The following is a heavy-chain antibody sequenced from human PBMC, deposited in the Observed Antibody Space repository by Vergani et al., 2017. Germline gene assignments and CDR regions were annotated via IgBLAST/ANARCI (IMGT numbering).Heavy chain of an antibody. V-gene: IGHV4-59*01. J-gene: IGHJ4*02. CDR1: GGSLSGYY. Sequence: QVQLQESGPGLVRPSETLSLTCTVSGGSLSGYYWNWIRQTPGEGLEWIGYVEDSGYFNYNPSLKTRVSMSSDASKNQFPLMFSSATVADTAVYYWARSIVSRNPPDYFDSWGQGTLVTVSS. D-gene: IGHD1-14*01. CDR3: ARSIVSRNPPDYFDS. CDR2: VEDSGYF.